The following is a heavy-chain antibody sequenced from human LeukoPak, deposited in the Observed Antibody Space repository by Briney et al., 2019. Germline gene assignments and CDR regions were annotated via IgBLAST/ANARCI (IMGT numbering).Heavy chain of an antibody. J-gene: IGHJ4*02. V-gene: IGHV4-4*09. CDR3: AGSVPAPKEFAF. Sequence: SETLSLTCTVSNGSISTYYWSWIRQPPGKGLEWIGYIYSGGTTNSNPSLKSRVTISLGTSKNQFSLKLSSVTAADTAMYYCAGSVPAPKEFAFWGQGTLVTVSS. CDR1: NGSISTYY. CDR2: IYSGGTT. D-gene: IGHD1-1*01.